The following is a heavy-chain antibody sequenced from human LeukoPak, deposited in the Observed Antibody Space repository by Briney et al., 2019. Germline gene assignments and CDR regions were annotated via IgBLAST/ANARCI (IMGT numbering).Heavy chain of an antibody. CDR2: IYYSGST. Sequence: SETLSLTCTVSGGSISSYYWSWIRQPPGKGLEWIGYIYYSGSTNYNPSLKSRVTISVDTSKNQFSLKLSSVTAADTAVYYCARATTYYYDSSGHQYYFDYWGQGTLVTVSS. CDR1: GGSISSYY. V-gene: IGHV4-59*01. J-gene: IGHJ4*02. CDR3: ARATTYYYDSSGHQYYFDY. D-gene: IGHD3-22*01.